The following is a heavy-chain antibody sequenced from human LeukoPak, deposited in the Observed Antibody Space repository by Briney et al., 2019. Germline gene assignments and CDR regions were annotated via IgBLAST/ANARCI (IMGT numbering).Heavy chain of an antibody. Sequence: GGSLRLSCAASGFTFSSYEMNWVRQAPGKGLEWVCGIDWNGGSTSYADSVKGRFTISRDNAKNSLYLQMNSLRVEDTALYYCARARRGLGECIDWGLGTLVTVSS. V-gene: IGHV3-20*04. D-gene: IGHD3-16*01. J-gene: IGHJ4*02. CDR2: IDWNGGST. CDR3: ARARRGLGECID. CDR1: GFTFSSYE.